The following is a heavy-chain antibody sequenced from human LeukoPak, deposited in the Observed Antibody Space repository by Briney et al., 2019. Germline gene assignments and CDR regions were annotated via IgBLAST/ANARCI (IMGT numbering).Heavy chain of an antibody. V-gene: IGHV4-30-4*08. CDR1: GGSISRGDYY. J-gene: IGHJ4*02. D-gene: IGHD1-26*01. CDR2: IYYSGNT. Sequence: SQTLSLTCTVSGGSISRGDYYWSWIRQPPGKGLEWIGYIYYSGNTYYNPSLKSRLNLSVDTSKNHFSLKLTSVTAADTAVYYCAREGGTYSFDYWGQGTLVTVSS. CDR3: AREGGTYSFDY.